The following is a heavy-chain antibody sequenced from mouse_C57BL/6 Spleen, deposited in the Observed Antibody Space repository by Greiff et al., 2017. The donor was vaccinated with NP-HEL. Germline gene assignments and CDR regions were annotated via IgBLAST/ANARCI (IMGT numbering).Heavy chain of an antibody. CDR1: GFTFSDYG. V-gene: IGHV5-17*01. J-gene: IGHJ2*01. Sequence: DVKLVESGGGLVKPGGSLKLSCAASGFTFSDYGMHWVRQAPEKGLEWVAYISSGSSTIYYADTVKGRFTISRDNAKNTLFLQMTSLRSEDTAMYYCARALNYYGSSYGFDYWGQGTTLTVSS. CDR3: ARALNYYGSSYGFDY. D-gene: IGHD1-1*01. CDR2: ISSGSSTI.